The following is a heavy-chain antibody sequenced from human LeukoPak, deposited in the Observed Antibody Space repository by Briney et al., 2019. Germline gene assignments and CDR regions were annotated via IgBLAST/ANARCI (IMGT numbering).Heavy chain of an antibody. V-gene: IGHV4-30-4*08. J-gene: IGHJ5*02. CDR3: ARALDLNWFDP. Sequence: SETLSLTRTVSGGSISSGDYYWSWIRQPPGKGLEWIGYIYYSGSTYYNPSLKSRVTISVDTSKNQFSLKLSSVTAADTAVYYCARALDLNWFDPWGQGTLVTVSS. CDR1: GGSISSGDYY. D-gene: IGHD3/OR15-3a*01. CDR2: IYYSGST.